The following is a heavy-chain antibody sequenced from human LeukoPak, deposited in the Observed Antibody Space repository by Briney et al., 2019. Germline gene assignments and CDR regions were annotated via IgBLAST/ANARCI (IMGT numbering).Heavy chain of an antibody. V-gene: IGHV5-51*01. Sequence: GESLKISCKGSGYSFSIYWIGWVRQMPGKGLEWMGIIYPGDSETRYSPSFQGQVTISADKSISTAYLQWSSLKASDTAMYYCARAYCSSTSCYLVYWGQGTLVTVSS. CDR1: GYSFSIYW. CDR3: ARAYCSSTSCYLVY. D-gene: IGHD2-2*01. J-gene: IGHJ4*02. CDR2: IYPGDSET.